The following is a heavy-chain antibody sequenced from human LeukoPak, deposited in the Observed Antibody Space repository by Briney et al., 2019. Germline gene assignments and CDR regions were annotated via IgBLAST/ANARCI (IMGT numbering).Heavy chain of an antibody. CDR1: GFTFSSYS. J-gene: IGHJ5*02. D-gene: IGHD6-13*01. CDR3: ARDRIAAVNWFDP. Sequence: GGSLRLSCAASGFTFSSYSMNWVRQAPGKGLEWVSSISSSSSYIYYADSVKGRSTISRDNAKNSLYLQMNSLRAEDTAVYYCARDRIAAVNWFDPWGQGTLVTVSS. CDR2: ISSSSSYI. V-gene: IGHV3-21*01.